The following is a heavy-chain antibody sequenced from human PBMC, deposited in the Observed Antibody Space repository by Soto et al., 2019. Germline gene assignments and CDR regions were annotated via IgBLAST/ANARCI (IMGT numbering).Heavy chain of an antibody. CDR1: GYTFTTYG. D-gene: IGHD6-19*01. CDR3: ARQQWLYYYYGMDV. J-gene: IGHJ6*02. V-gene: IGHV1-18*01. Sequence: QVQLVQSGAEVKKPGASVKVSCKASGYTFTTYGISWVRQAPGQGLAWMGWISAYNGNTNYAQKIQGRVTMTTDTSTSTAYMELRSLRSDDTAVYYCARQQWLYYYYGMDVWGQGTTVTVSS. CDR2: ISAYNGNT.